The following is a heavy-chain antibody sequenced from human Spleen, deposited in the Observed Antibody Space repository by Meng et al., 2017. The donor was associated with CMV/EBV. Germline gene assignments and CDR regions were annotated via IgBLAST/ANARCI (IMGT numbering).Heavy chain of an antibody. J-gene: IGHJ6*02. CDR1: GFTFSSYA. V-gene: IGHV3-21*01. D-gene: IGHD6-19*01. CDR3: ARVPYSSGWYDYYYYGMDV. CDR2: ISSTSSYI. Sequence: GGSLRLSCAASGFTFSSYAMSWVRQAPGKGLEWVSSISSTSSYIYYADSVKGRFTISRDNAKNSLYLQMDSLRADDTAVYYCARVPYSSGWYDYYYYGMDVWGQGTTVTVSS.